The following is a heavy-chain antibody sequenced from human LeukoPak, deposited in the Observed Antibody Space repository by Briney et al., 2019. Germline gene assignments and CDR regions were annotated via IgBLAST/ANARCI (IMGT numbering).Heavy chain of an antibody. J-gene: IGHJ4*02. CDR3: AKDATASPYFHWFDN. D-gene: IGHD3-9*01. CDR1: GFTFSSYA. Sequence: PGGSLRLSCAASGFTFSSYAMNWVRQAPGKGLAWVAGISSGDRTFHAESVKGRFTISRDKPKDTLYLQMNSLRAEDTAVYYCAKDATASPYFHWFDNWGQGTQVIVSS. CDR2: ISSGDRT. V-gene: IGHV3-23*01.